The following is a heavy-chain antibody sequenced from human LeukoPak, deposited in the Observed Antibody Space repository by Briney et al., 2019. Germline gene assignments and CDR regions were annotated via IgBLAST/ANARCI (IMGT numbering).Heavy chain of an antibody. J-gene: IGHJ4*02. CDR3: TRQITMVRGVYFDY. V-gene: IGHV5-51*01. CDR1: GYSFTSYW. CDR2: IHPGDSDT. D-gene: IGHD3-10*01. Sequence: GESLQISCKGSGYSFTSYWIGWVRQMPGKGLEWMGIIHPGDSDTRYSPSFQGQVTISADKSISTAYLQWSSLKASDTAMYYCTRQITMVRGVYFDYWGQGTLVTVSS.